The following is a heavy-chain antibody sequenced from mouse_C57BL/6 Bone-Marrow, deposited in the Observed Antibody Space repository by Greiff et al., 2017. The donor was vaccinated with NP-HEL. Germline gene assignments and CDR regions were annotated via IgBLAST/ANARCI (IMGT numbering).Heavy chain of an antibody. V-gene: IGHV1-74*01. CDR1: GYTFTSYW. CDR2: IHPSDSDT. CDR3: AIVDGYYVWFAY. Sequence: QVQLQQPGAELVKPGASVKVSCKASGYTFTSYWMHWVKQRPGQGLEWIGRIHPSDSDTNYNQKFKGKATLTVDKSSSTAYMQLSSLTSEDSAVYYCAIVDGYYVWFAYWGQGTLVTVSA. D-gene: IGHD2-3*01. J-gene: IGHJ3*01.